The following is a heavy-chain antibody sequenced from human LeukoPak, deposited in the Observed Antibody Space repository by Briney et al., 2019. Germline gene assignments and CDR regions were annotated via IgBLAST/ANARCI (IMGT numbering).Heavy chain of an antibody. CDR1: GFTFSSYE. V-gene: IGHV3-48*03. CDR3: AAAPLPHAYFDY. Sequence: GGSLRLSCAASGFTFSSYEMNWVRRAPGKGLEWVSYISSSGSTIYYADSVKGRFTISRDNAKNSLYLQMNSLRAEDTAVYYCAAAPLPHAYFDYWGQGTLVTVSS. J-gene: IGHJ4*02. CDR2: ISSSGSTI.